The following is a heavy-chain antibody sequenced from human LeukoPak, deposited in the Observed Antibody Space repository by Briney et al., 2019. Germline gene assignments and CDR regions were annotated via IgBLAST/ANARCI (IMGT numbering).Heavy chain of an antibody. CDR1: GYIFSAYV. CDR2: IYPDNGNT. J-gene: IGHJ4*02. V-gene: IGHV1-3*01. CDR3: VRDRGEGYCGGGRCYGLVY. D-gene: IGHD2-15*01. Sequence: GASVKVSCKASGYIFSAYVIHWVRQAPGQRPDWMGWIYPDNGNTKYSQILQGRVTITWDTSANTVYMELSSLKSEDTAVYYCVRDRGEGYCGGGRCYGLVYWGQGTLVTVSS.